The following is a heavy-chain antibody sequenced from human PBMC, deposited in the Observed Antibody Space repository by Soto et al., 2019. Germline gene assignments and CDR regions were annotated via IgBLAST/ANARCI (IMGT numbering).Heavy chain of an antibody. J-gene: IGHJ2*01. V-gene: IGHV3-23*01. CDR3: ASTSLGIAAASPRWYFDL. D-gene: IGHD6-13*01. CDR2: ISGSGGST. Sequence: GGSLRLSCAASGFTFSSYAMSWVRQAPGKGLEWVSAISGSGGSTYYADSVKGRFTISRDNSKNTLYLQMNSLRAEDTAVYYCASTSLGIAAASPRWYFDLWGRGTLVTVSS. CDR1: GFTFSSYA.